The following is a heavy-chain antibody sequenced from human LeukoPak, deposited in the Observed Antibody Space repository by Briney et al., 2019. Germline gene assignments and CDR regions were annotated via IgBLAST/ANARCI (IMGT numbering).Heavy chain of an antibody. CDR2: ISYDGSNK. CDR1: GFTFGDYG. D-gene: IGHD6-19*01. Sequence: PGGSLRLSCTASGFTFGDYGVSWVQQAPGKGLERVADISYDGSNKYYADSVKGRFTISRDNSKNTLYLQMNSLRAEDTAVYYCARDLRSSGWYYFDYWGQGTLVTVSS. CDR3: ARDLRSSGWYYFDY. J-gene: IGHJ4*02. V-gene: IGHV3-30-3*01.